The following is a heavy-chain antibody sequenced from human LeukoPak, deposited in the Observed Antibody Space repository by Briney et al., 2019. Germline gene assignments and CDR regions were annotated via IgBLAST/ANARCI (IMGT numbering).Heavy chain of an antibody. V-gene: IGHV3-30*03. CDR3: ARDFGSFDY. Sequence: GGSLRLSCAASGFTFSSYGMHWVRQAPGKGLEWVAVISYDGSNKYYADSVKGRFTISRDNAWNLLYLQMNSLRAEDTAVYYCARDFGSFDYWGQGTLVTVSS. CDR1: GFTFSSYG. CDR2: ISYDGSNK. J-gene: IGHJ4*02. D-gene: IGHD3-10*01.